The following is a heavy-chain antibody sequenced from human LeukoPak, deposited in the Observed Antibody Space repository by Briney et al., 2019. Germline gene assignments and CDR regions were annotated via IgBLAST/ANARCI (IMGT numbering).Heavy chain of an antibody. CDR3: ARGYYYGSGSYPWFDP. CDR1: GGSISSYY. J-gene: IGHJ5*02. CDR2: IYYSEST. V-gene: IGHV4-59*08. Sequence: PSETLSLTCTVSGGSISSYYWSWIRQPPGKGLGWIGYIYYSESTNYNPSLKSRVTISVDTSKNQSSLKLSSVTAADTAVYYCARGYYYGSGSYPWFDPWGQGTLVTVSS. D-gene: IGHD3-10*01.